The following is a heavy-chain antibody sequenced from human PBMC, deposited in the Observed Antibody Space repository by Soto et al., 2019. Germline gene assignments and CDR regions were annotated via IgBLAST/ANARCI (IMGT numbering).Heavy chain of an antibody. D-gene: IGHD3-3*01. J-gene: IGHJ6*02. Sequence: SETLSLTCTVSGGSISSSSYYWGLIRQPPGKGLEWIGSIYYSGSTDYNPSLKSRLTISVDTSKNQFSLKLSSVTAADTAVYYCARSPAWGGVVTYHYYYYGMDVWAQGTTVTVCS. CDR3: ARSPAWGGVVTYHYYYYGMDV. CDR1: GGSISSSSYY. V-gene: IGHV4-39*01. CDR2: IYYSGST.